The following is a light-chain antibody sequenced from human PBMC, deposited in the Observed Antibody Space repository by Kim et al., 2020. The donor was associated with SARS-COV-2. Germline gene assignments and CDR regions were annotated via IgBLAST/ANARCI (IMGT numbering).Light chain of an antibody. V-gene: IGLV1-51*01. CDR3: GTWESSLSAGV. CDR1: RSHNGNNY. CDR2: ENN. Sequence: GQEGTIARSWSRSHNGNNYVSWYQQLPGTAPKLLIYENNKRPSGIPDRFSGSKSGTSATLGITGLQTGDEADYYCGTWESSLSAGVFGGGTQLTVL. J-gene: IGLJ2*01.